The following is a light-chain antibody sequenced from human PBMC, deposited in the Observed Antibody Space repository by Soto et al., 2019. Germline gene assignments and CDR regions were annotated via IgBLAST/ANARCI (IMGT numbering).Light chain of an antibody. J-gene: IGKJ3*01. CDR1: QSLSRN. V-gene: IGKV3D-15*01. CDR2: DAS. CDR3: QHYNDWPPAFT. Sequence: EILMTQSPATLSVSPGERATLSCRASQSLSRNLAWYQQKPGQAPRLLIYDASTRASGIPARFSGSGSGTAFTLTISSLQSEDFALYYCQHYNDWPPAFTFGPGTKVDL.